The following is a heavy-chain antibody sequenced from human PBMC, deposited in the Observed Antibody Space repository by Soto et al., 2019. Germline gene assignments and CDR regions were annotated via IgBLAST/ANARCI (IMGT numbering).Heavy chain of an antibody. J-gene: IGHJ6*02. CDR3: ARKGNTYRKSGLDV. CDR2: INPIDVST. Sequence: QAHLEQSGTEVKNPGASVKVSCKASGYAFTNYYMHWVRQTPGQGLEWVGVINPIDVSTRYTQKFQDRVTLTTDTSTSTVYLELSSLKSDDTAVYYCARKGNTYRKSGLDVWGQGTTVIVSS. V-gene: IGHV1-46*01. D-gene: IGHD3-16*02. CDR1: GYAFTNYY.